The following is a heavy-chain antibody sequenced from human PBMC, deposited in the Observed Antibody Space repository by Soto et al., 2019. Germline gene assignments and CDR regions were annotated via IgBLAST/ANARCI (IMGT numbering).Heavy chain of an antibody. Sequence: EVQLVESGGGLVQPGRSLRLSCAASGFTFDDYAMHWVRQAPGKGLEWVSGISWNSGSIGYADSVKGRFTISRDNAKNSLYLQMNSLRAEDTALYYCAKGVGSGWSNFDYWGKGTLVTVSS. V-gene: IGHV3-9*01. CDR2: ISWNSGSI. D-gene: IGHD6-19*01. J-gene: IGHJ4*02. CDR1: GFTFDDYA. CDR3: AKGVGSGWSNFDY.